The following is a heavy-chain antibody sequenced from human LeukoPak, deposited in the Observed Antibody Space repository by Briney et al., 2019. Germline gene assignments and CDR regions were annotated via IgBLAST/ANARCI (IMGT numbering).Heavy chain of an antibody. V-gene: IGHV3-21*01. CDR1: GFTFDDYA. D-gene: IGHD3-22*01. CDR2: ISRSSSYI. Sequence: GGSLRLSCAASGFTFDDYAMHWVRQAPGKGLEWVSSISRSSSYIYYADSAKGRFTISRDNAKNSLYLQMNSLRAEDTAVYYCARVDSSGYYLVGACDIWGQGTMVTVSS. CDR3: ARVDSSGYYLVGACDI. J-gene: IGHJ3*02.